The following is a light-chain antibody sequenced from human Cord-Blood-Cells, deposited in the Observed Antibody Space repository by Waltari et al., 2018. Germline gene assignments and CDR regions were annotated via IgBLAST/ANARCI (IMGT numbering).Light chain of an antibody. CDR1: QSVLYSSNNKNY. V-gene: IGKV4-1*01. CDR3: QQYYSTPMYT. CDR2: WAS. Sequence: DIVMTQSPDSLAVSLSARATINCKSSQSVLYSSNNKNYLAWYQQKPGQPPKLLIYWASTRESGVPDRFSGSGSGTDFTLTISSLQAEDVAVYYCQQYYSTPMYTFGQGTKLEIK. J-gene: IGKJ2*01.